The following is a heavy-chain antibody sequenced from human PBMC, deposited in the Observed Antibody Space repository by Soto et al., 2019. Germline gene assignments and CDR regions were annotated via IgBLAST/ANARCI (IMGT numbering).Heavy chain of an antibody. J-gene: IGHJ4*02. CDR1: GFTFSSFA. CDR2: ISDDGTNK. D-gene: IGHD2-21*02. Sequence: QTGGSLRLSCKGSGFTFSSFAIQWVRQAPDKGLEWVAAISDDGTNKYTAGSVKGRFTISRDNSRNTVYLQVNSLRIEDTAVYYCARRLTTTVTAMGYWGQGTPVTVSS. V-gene: IGHV3-30*04. CDR3: ARRLTTTVTAMGY.